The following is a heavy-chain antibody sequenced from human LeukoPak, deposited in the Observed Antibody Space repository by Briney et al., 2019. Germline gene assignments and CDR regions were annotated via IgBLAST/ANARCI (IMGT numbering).Heavy chain of an antibody. Sequence: ASVKVSCKASGYTFTGYYMHWVRQAPGQGLEWTGWINPNSGGTNYAQKFQGRVTMTRDTSISTAYMELSRLRSDDTAVYYCARDFKKGGYSYGYSFTNWFDPWGQGTLVTVSS. J-gene: IGHJ5*02. CDR3: ARDFKKGGYSYGYSFTNWFDP. V-gene: IGHV1-2*02. D-gene: IGHD5-18*01. CDR2: INPNSGGT. CDR1: GYTFTGYY.